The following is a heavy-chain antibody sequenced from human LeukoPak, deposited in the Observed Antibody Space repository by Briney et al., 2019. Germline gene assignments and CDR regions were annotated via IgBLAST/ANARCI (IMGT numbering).Heavy chain of an antibody. CDR2: IKEDGSKK. Sequence: GGSLRLSCVASGFSFRNYWMSWVRQAPGKGLEWVANIKEDGSKKNHLDSVKGRFTISRDNAKNFLYLQMNSLRVEDTAVYYCAKGWGGVNRNYFDFWGQGTLVTVSS. CDR3: AKGWGGVNRNYFDF. D-gene: IGHD2-8*01. V-gene: IGHV3-7*03. CDR1: GFSFRNYW. J-gene: IGHJ4*02.